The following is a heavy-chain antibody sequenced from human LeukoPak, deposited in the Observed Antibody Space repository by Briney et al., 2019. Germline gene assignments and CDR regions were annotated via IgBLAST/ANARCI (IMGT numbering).Heavy chain of an antibody. CDR2: IDKKDKGYATAT. D-gene: IGHD1-26*01. V-gene: IGHV3-73*01. J-gene: IGHJ5*02. Sequence: GGSLRLSCAAPGFTFRGSAIHWVRKPPGKGLEWVGKIDKKDKGYATATAYAASVKGRFTISRDDSINTAYLQMKSLKTEDTALYYCTRDSGTYNWFDPWGQGTLVTVSS. CDR1: GFTFRGSA. CDR3: TRDSGTYNWFDP.